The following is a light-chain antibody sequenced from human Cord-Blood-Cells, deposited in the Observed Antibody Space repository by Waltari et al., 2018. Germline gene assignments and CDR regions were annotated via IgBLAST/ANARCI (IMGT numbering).Light chain of an antibody. CDR2: AAS. V-gene: IGKV1-39*01. CDR1: QSISSY. CDR3: QQSYSTPRT. J-gene: IGKJ4*01. Sequence: DIQMTQSPSSLSASVGARLTITCRASQSISSYLNWYQQKPVKAPKLLIYAASSLQSGVPSRFSGSGSGTDFTLTISSLQPEDFATYYCQQSYSTPRTFGGGTKVEIK.